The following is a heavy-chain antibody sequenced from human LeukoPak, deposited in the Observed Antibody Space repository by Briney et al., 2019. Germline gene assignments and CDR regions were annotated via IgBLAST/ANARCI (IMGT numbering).Heavy chain of an antibody. J-gene: IGHJ6*02. Sequence: SETLSLTCTVSGGSISSGGYYWSWIRQHPGKGLEWIGYIYYSGSTYYNPSLKSRVTISVDTSKNQFSLKLSSVTAADTAVYYCARVAGAPRYYYYYGMDVWGQGTTVTVSS. CDR2: IYYSGST. CDR1: GGSISSGGYY. CDR3: ARVAGAPRYYYYYGMDV. V-gene: IGHV4-31*03. D-gene: IGHD1-26*01.